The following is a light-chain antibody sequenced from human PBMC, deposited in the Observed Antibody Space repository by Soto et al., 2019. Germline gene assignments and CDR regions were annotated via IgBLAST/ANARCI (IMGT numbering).Light chain of an antibody. Sequence: DIQMTQSPSTLSASVGDRVTITCRASQSISSWLAWYQQKPGKAPKLLIYKASTLQSGVPSRFSGSESGTEFTLTISSLQPDDFATYYCQQYSSHSRVFGQGTKVEI. V-gene: IGKV1-5*03. J-gene: IGKJ1*01. CDR1: QSISSW. CDR3: QQYSSHSRV. CDR2: KAS.